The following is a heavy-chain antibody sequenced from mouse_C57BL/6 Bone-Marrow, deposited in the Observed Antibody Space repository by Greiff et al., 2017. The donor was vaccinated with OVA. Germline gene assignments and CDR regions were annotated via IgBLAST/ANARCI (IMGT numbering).Heavy chain of an antibody. CDR1: GYAFSRSW. Sequence: VKLQESGPELVKPGASVKISCKASGYAFSRSWMNWVKQRPGKGLEWIGRIYPGDGDTNYNGKFKGKATLTADKSSSTAYMQLSSLTSDDSAVYFCARHEDGYYASYFDYWGQGTTLTVSS. J-gene: IGHJ2*01. V-gene: IGHV1-82*01. D-gene: IGHD2-3*01. CDR2: IYPGDGDT. CDR3: ARHEDGYYASYFDY.